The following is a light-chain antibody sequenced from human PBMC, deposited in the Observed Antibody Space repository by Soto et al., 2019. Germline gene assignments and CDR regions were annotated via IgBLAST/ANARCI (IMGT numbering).Light chain of an antibody. J-gene: IGKJ5*01. CDR3: QQYNNLPPIT. CDR2: GAS. Sequence: EIVLKQSPGTLSVSQGDRVTLSCRASQSISINLAWYQHKPGQAPRLLIHGASTRATGVPARFSGSGSGTEFTLNISSLQSEDFAVYYCQQYNNLPPITFGQGTRLEIK. V-gene: IGKV3D-15*01. CDR1: QSISIN.